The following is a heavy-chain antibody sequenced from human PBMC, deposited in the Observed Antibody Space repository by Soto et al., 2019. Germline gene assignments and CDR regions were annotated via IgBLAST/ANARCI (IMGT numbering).Heavy chain of an antibody. Sequence: QVQLQESGPGLVKPSQTLSLTCTVSGGSISSGGYYWSWIRQHPEKGLEWIGHIYHSGNTYYNPSLKSRVTISVDTSKNQFSLELSSGTAADTAVYYCARDASTSWHYLDYWGQGTLVTVSS. V-gene: IGHV4-31*03. D-gene: IGHD6-13*01. CDR2: IYHSGNT. J-gene: IGHJ4*02. CDR1: GGSISSGGYY. CDR3: ARDASTSWHYLDY.